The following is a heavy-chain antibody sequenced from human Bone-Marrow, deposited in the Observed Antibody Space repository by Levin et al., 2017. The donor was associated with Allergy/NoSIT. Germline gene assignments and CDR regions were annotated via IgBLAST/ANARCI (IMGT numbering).Heavy chain of an antibody. Sequence: GGSLRLSCAASGFTFSDYAMSWVRQAPGNGLGWVSVFTGAGGSTYYADSVRGRFTISRDDSKNTLYLQMNSLRAEDTAVYYCAKHGGTYSSSSMGDYWGQGTLVTVSS. CDR2: FTGAGGST. V-gene: IGHV3-23*01. CDR3: AKHGGTYSSSSMGDY. CDR1: GFTFSDYA. D-gene: IGHD6-6*01. J-gene: IGHJ4*02.